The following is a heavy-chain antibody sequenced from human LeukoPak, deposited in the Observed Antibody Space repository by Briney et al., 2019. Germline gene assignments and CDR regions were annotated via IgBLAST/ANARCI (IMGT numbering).Heavy chain of an antibody. Sequence: PSETLSLTCTVSGVSISSYSWSWTRQPPGKGLEWIGYIHHSGTTNYSPSLKSRVTISVDMSKNQFFLNLTSVTAADTAVYYCARGRLGATYWGQGTLVTVSS. J-gene: IGHJ4*02. CDR2: IHHSGTT. V-gene: IGHV4-59*01. CDR3: ARGRLGATY. D-gene: IGHD1-26*01. CDR1: GVSISSYS.